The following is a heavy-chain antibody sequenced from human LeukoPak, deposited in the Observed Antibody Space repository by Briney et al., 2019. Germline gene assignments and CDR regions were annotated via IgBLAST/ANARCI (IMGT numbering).Heavy chain of an antibody. V-gene: IGHV5-51*01. Sequence: GESLKISCKGSGYSFTNYWIGWVRQMPGKGLEWMGIIYPGDSDTRYSPSFQGQVIISADKSINTAYLQWSSLKASDAAIYYCARRRRYCTSTTCYDDFFDYWGQGTLVTVSS. CDR1: GYSFTNYW. CDR2: IYPGDSDT. CDR3: ARRRRYCTSTTCYDDFFDY. D-gene: IGHD2/OR15-2a*01. J-gene: IGHJ4*02.